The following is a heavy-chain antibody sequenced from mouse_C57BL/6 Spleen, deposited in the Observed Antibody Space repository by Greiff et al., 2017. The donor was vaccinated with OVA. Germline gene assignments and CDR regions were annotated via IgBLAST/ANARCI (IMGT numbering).Heavy chain of an antibody. CDR1: GFTFSDYG. J-gene: IGHJ3*01. CDR2: ISSCSSTI. Sequence: EVKLMESGGGLVKPGGSLKLSCAASGFTFSDYGMHWVRQAPEKGLEWVAYISSCSSTIYYADTVKGRFTISRDNAKNTLFLQLTSLRSEDTAMYYCASRQLRLPFAYWGQGTLVTVSA. CDR3: ASRQLRLPFAY. D-gene: IGHD3-2*02. V-gene: IGHV5-17*01.